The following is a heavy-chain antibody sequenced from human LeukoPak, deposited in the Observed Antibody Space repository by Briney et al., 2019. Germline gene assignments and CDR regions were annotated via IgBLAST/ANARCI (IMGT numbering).Heavy chain of an antibody. CDR1: GFTFSSYA. CDR3: AKGRESLYCSSASCLLFDY. CDR2: ISGSGGNT. D-gene: IGHD2-2*01. Sequence: TGGSLRLSCAASGFTFSSYAMSWVRQAPGKGLEWVSAISGSGGNTYYADSVRGRFTISRDNSKNTLYLQMNSLRAEDTAVYYCAKGRESLYCSSASCLLFDYWGQGTPVTVSS. V-gene: IGHV3-23*01. J-gene: IGHJ4*02.